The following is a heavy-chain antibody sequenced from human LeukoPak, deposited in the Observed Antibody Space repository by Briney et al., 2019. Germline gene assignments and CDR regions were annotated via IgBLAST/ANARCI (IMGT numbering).Heavy chain of an antibody. J-gene: IGHJ6*02. CDR2: KNQDGRKK. D-gene: IGHD5-12*01. CDR1: GFTFSSYW. V-gene: IGHV3-7*01. Sequence: GGSLRLSCAASGFTFSSYWMSWVRQAPGKGLEWVTNKNQDGRKKYYVDSVKGRFTISRDNAKNSLYLQMNSLRAEDTAVYYCARDLAIEPSGYDTYYYYYGMDVWGQGTTVTVSS. CDR3: ARDLAIEPSGYDTYYYYYGMDV.